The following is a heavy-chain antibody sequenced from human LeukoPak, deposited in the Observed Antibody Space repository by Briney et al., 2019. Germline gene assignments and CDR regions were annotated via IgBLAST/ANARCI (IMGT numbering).Heavy chain of an antibody. V-gene: IGHV4-59*01. CDR2: IYYSGNT. Sequence: SETLSLTCTVSGGSISGYYWTWIRQPPGKGLEWIGYIYYSGNTNYNPSLKSLVTVSVDTSKNQFSLKLSSVTAADTALYYCAKLRGNYFPDYWGQGTLVTVSS. CDR3: AKLRGNYFPDY. CDR1: GGSISGYY. D-gene: IGHD4-11*01. J-gene: IGHJ4*02.